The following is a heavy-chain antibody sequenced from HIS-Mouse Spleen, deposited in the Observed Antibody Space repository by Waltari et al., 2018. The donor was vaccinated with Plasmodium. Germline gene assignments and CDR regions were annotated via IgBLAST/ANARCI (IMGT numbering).Heavy chain of an antibody. CDR1: GGSISSYY. CDR3: ARASGGYSYGRVFDY. CDR2: IYTSGST. J-gene: IGHJ4*02. D-gene: IGHD5-18*01. V-gene: IGHV4-4*07. Sequence: QVQLQESGPGLVKPSETLSPTRTVSGGSISSYYWSWIRQPAGKGLEWIGRIYTSGSTNYTPSLKSRVTMSVDTSKNQFSLKLSSVTAADTAVYYCARASGGYSYGRVFDYWGQGTLVTVSS.